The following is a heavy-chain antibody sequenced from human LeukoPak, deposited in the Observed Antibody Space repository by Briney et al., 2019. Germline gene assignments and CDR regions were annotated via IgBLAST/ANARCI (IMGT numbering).Heavy chain of an antibody. J-gene: IGHJ4*02. CDR2: MWFDGSHK. V-gene: IGHV3-33*01. Sequence: TGGSLRLSCAASGFTFSNYGLHWVRQAPGKGLEWLAVMWFDGSHKYYADSVKGRFTISRDKSKSMLYLQMNSLRAEDTAVYYCARDITGDPPPYYFDYWGQGSLVTVSS. CDR1: GFTFSNYG. CDR3: ARDITGDPPPYYFDY. D-gene: IGHD7-27*01.